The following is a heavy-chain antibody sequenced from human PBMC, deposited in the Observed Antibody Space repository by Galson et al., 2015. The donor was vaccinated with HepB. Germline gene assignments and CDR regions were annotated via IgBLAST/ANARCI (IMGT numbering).Heavy chain of an antibody. CDR2: SIPLLGIS. Sequence: SVKVSCKASADIFRNYSLNWVRQAPGQELEWMGRSIPLLGISNYAQKLRDRVSITADTSSFTVYLHLSALRPQDTAFYYCATGTGPAAVNFNFWGQGTVVSVSS. D-gene: IGHD1-14*01. V-gene: IGHV1-69*02. CDR3: ATGTGPAAVNFNF. J-gene: IGHJ4*02. CDR1: ADIFRNYS.